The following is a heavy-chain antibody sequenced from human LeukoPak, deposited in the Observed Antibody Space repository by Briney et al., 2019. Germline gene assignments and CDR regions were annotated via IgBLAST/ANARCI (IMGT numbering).Heavy chain of an antibody. CDR1: GGSISSGGYS. Sequence: PSETLSLTCTVSGGSISSGGYSWSWIRQPPGKGLEWIGYIYHSGSTYYNPSLKSRVTISVDRSKNQFSLKLSSVTAADTAVYYCARGGYGDYAHDFWGQGTLVTVSS. CDR2: IYHSGST. D-gene: IGHD4-17*01. CDR3: ARGGYGDYAHDF. J-gene: IGHJ4*02. V-gene: IGHV4-30-2*01.